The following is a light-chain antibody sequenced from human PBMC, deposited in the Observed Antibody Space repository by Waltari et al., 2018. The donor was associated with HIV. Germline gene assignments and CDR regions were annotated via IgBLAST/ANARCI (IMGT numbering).Light chain of an antibody. J-gene: IGKJ3*01. CDR1: QSVSRH. CDR3: QHYNNWLLT. CDR2: GAS. V-gene: IGKV3-15*01. Sequence: EIVMTQSPATLSVSPGERATLSCRASQSVSRHLAWYQQKPGQAPRLLIYGASTRATGIPARFSGSGSGTDFTLTISSLQSEDFALYYCQHYNNWLLTFGPGTKVDIK.